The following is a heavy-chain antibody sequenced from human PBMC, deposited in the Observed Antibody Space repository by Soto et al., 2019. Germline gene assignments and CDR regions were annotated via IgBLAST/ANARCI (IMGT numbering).Heavy chain of an antibody. V-gene: IGHV4-39*01. CDR3: ATGKPEYDIVTERRYFDL. CDR1: GGSIRTSNHY. Sequence: QLQLQESGPGLVKPLETLSLSCIVSGGSIRTSNHYWGWIRQPPGKGLEWIGSIYYSGNTNYNPSIKSRVAISVDTSKNQFSLKVTSVTAADTAVYYCATGKPEYDIVTERRYFDLWGRGTLVTVSS. CDR2: IYYSGNT. D-gene: IGHD3-9*01. J-gene: IGHJ2*01.